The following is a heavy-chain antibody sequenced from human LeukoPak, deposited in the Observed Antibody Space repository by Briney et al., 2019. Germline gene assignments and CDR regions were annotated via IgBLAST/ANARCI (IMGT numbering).Heavy chain of an antibody. CDR1: GGSISSGDYY. D-gene: IGHD3-16*01. Sequence: SETLSLTCTAPGGSISSGDYYWSWIRQPPGKGLEWIGYIYYSGSTYYNPSLKSRVTISVDTSKNQFSLKLTSVTAADTAVYYCARLKSPSYGASNFDYWGQGTLVTVSS. CDR3: ARLKSPSYGASNFDY. J-gene: IGHJ4*02. V-gene: IGHV4-30-4*01. CDR2: IYYSGST.